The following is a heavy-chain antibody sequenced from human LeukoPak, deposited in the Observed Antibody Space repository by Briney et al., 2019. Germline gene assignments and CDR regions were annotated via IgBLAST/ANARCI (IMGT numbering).Heavy chain of an antibody. Sequence: GASVKVSCKGSGYTFTSYAMNWVRQAPGQGLEWMGWINTNTGNPTYAQGSTGRFVFSLDTSVSTAYLQISSLKAEDTAVYYCARGAATYHYDSSAWYWGQGTLVTVSS. J-gene: IGHJ4*02. CDR1: GYTFTSYA. CDR2: INTNTGNP. V-gene: IGHV7-4-1*02. CDR3: ARGAATYHYDSSAWY. D-gene: IGHD3-22*01.